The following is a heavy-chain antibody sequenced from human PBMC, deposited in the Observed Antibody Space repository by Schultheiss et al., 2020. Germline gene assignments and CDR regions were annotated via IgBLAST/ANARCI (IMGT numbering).Heavy chain of an antibody. J-gene: IGHJ5*02. V-gene: IGHV3-74*01. CDR3: ASQPIEMYAIPDYNWFDP. D-gene: IGHD2-8*01. Sequence: GGSLRLSCAASGFTFSSYAMSWVRQAPGKGLEWVSRINSDGSSTSYADSVKGRFTISRDNAKNTLYLQMNSLRAEDTAVYYCASQPIEMYAIPDYNWFDPWGQGTLVTVSS. CDR2: INSDGSST. CDR1: GFTFSSYA.